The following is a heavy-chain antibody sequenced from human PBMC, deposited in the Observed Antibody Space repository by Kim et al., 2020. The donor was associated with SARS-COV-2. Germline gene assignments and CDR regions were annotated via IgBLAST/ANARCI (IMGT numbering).Heavy chain of an antibody. CDR3: ARVVGSSVGATSPAWFDP. D-gene: IGHD1-26*01. CDR1: GYSFTSYW. Sequence: GESLKISCKGSGYSFTSYWISWVRQMPGKGLEWMGRIDPSDSYTNYSPSFQGHVTISADKSISTAYLQWSSLKASDTAMYYCARVVGSSVGATSPAWFDPWGQGTLVTVSS. J-gene: IGHJ5*02. CDR2: IDPSDSYT. V-gene: IGHV5-10-1*01.